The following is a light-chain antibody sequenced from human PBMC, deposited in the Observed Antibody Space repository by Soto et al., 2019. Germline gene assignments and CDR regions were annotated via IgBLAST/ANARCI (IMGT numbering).Light chain of an antibody. CDR2: GAS. J-gene: IGKJ5*01. Sequence: EIVLTQFTSTQYLSPGEKATLSCRASQSVTSNSLAWYQQKVGRAPRVLIYGASNRATGIPDRFSGSGSGTDFTLSSTRLEPEDFAVYFCQQYGSSPRTFGQGTRLEIK. CDR1: QSVTSNS. V-gene: IGKV3-20*01. CDR3: QQYGSSPRT.